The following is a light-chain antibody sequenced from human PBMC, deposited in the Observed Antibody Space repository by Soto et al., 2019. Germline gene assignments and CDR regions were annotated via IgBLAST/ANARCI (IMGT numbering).Light chain of an antibody. CDR1: QTVTSY. CDR2: AAS. Sequence: DFQSTHSPSSLPASVVDSLLLTCRASQTVTSYLNWYQQKPGKAPKLLIYAASSLQSGVPSRFSGSGSGTDFTLTISSLQPEDFATYYCQQSYSTSWTFGQGTKV. J-gene: IGKJ1*01. CDR3: QQSYSTSWT. V-gene: IGKV1-39*01.